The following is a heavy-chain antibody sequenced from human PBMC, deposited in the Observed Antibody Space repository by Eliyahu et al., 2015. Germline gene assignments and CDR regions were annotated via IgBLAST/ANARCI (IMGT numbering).Heavy chain of an antibody. CDR2: ISSSSSYI. Sequence: AASGFTFSSYXMNWVRQAPGKGLEWVSSISSSSSYIYYADSVKGRFTISRDNAKNSLYLQMNSLRAEDTAVYYCARSLLYYDILTGPFDAFDIWGQGTMVTVSS. CDR1: GFTFSSYX. CDR3: ARSLLYYDILTGPFDAFDI. J-gene: IGHJ3*02. V-gene: IGHV3-21*01. D-gene: IGHD3-9*01.